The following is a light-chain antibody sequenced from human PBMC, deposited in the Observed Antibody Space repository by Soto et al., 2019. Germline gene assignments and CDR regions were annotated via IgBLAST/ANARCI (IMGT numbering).Light chain of an antibody. J-gene: IGKJ1*01. CDR2: AAS. V-gene: IGKV1-27*01. CDR1: QGISNY. CDR3: QKYNSAPRT. Sequence: DIQMTQSPSSLSASVGDRVTITCRASQGISNYLAWYQQKPWKVPKLLIYAASTLQSGVPSRFSGSGSGTHFTLTISSLQPEDVATYYCQKYNSAPRTFGPGNKVEIK.